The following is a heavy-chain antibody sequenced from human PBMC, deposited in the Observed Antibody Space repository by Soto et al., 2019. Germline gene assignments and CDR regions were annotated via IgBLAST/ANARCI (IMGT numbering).Heavy chain of an antibody. CDR2: ISSSGSTI. J-gene: IGHJ4*02. D-gene: IGHD3-22*01. V-gene: IGHV3-48*03. CDR1: GFTFSSYE. CDR3: ARVAYDSSGYYFDY. Sequence: GGSLRLSCAASGFTFSSYEMNWVRQAPGKGLEWVSYISSSGSTIYYADSVKGRFTISRDNAKNSLYLQMNSLRAEDTAVYYCARVAYDSSGYYFDYRGQGTLVTVSS.